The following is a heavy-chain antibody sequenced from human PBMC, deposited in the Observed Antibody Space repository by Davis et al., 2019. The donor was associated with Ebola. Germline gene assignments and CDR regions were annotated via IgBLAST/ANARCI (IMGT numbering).Heavy chain of an antibody. CDR2: ISAYNGNT. J-gene: IGHJ5*02. CDR3: AREPMVRGVIISWFDP. D-gene: IGHD3-10*01. Sequence: SVKVSCKASGGTFSSYAISWVRQAPGQGLEWMGWISAYNGNTNYAQKFQGRVTITADESTSTAYMELSSLRSEDTAVYYCAREPMVRGVIISWFDPWGQGTLVTVSS. CDR1: GGTFSSYA. V-gene: IGHV1-69*13.